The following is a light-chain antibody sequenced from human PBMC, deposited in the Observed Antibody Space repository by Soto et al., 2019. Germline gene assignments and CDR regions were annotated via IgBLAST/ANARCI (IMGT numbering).Light chain of an antibody. J-gene: IGKJ2*01. CDR1: QSVSSY. V-gene: IGKV3-11*01. CDR3: QQRSNWPPT. Sequence: EIVLTQSPATLSLSPGERVTLSCRASQSVSSYLAWYQQKPGQAPRLLIYDASNRAPGIPARFSGSGSGTDFTLTISSLEPEDLAVYYCQQRSNWPPTFGQGTKLEIK. CDR2: DAS.